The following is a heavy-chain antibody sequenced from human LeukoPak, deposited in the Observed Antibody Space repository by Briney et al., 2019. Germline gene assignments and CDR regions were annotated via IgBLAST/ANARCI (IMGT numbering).Heavy chain of an antibody. Sequence: PGGSLRLSCAASGFTFSSYAMSWVRQAPGKGLEWVSAISGSGGSTYYADSVKGRFTISRDNSKNTLYLQMNSLRAEDTAVYYCANVPHHLGYCSGGSCYWVFDYWGQGTLVTVSS. CDR3: ANVPHHLGYCSGGSCYWVFDY. V-gene: IGHV3-23*01. J-gene: IGHJ4*02. CDR1: GFTFSSYA. D-gene: IGHD2-15*01. CDR2: ISGSGGST.